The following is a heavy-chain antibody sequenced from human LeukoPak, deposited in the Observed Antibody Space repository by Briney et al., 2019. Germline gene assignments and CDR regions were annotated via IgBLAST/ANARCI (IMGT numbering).Heavy chain of an antibody. CDR2: ISGSGHST. CDR1: GFTLSDYA. Sequence: GGSLRLSCAASGFTLSDYAVTWVRQAPGRGLEWASSISGSGHSTYYADSVKGRFTISRDNSKNTLYLQMSSLRAEDTAAYYCAKQRHTVTPLDAFHIWGQGTMVSVSA. J-gene: IGHJ3*02. V-gene: IGHV3-23*01. D-gene: IGHD4-17*01. CDR3: AKQRHTVTPLDAFHI.